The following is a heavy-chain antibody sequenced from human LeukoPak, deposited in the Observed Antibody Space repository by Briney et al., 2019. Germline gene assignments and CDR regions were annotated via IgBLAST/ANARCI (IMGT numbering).Heavy chain of an antibody. CDR1: GFTFSSYS. CDR3: ARGESSSSWSLY. D-gene: IGHD6-13*01. CDR2: ISSSSSYI. V-gene: IGHV3-21*01. Sequence: PGGSLRLSCAASGFTFSSYSMNWVRQAPGKGLEWVSSISSSSSYIYYADSVKGRFTISRDNAKNSLYLQMNSLRAEDTAVYYCARGESSSSWSLYWGQGTLVTVSS. J-gene: IGHJ4*02.